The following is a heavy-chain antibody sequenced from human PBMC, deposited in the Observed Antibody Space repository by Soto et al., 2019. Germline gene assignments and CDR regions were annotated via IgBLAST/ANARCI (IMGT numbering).Heavy chain of an antibody. CDR3: ARFPGRGYSYGRGFDP. CDR1: GGSFSGYY. V-gene: IGHV4-34*01. Sequence: PSETLSLTCAVYGGSFSGYYWSWIRQPPGKGLEWIGEINHSGSTNYNPSLKSRVTISVDTSKNQFSLKLSSVTAADTAVYYCARFPGRGYSYGRGFDPWGQGTLVTVSS. CDR2: INHSGST. D-gene: IGHD5-18*01. J-gene: IGHJ5*02.